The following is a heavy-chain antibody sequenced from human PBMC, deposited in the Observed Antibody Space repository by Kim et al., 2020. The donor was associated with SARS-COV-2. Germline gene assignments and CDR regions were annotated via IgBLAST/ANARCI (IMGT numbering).Heavy chain of an antibody. D-gene: IGHD3-10*01. Sequence: GESLRLSCAASGFTFSSYSMNWVRQAPGKGLEWVSYISSSSSTIYYADSVKGRFTISRDNAKNSLYLQMNSLRDEDTAVYYCARDRGPYGSGSYYTHYYYGMDVWGQGTTVTVSS. CDR3: ARDRGPYGSGSYYTHYYYGMDV. V-gene: IGHV3-48*02. J-gene: IGHJ6*02. CDR2: ISSSSSTI. CDR1: GFTFSSYS.